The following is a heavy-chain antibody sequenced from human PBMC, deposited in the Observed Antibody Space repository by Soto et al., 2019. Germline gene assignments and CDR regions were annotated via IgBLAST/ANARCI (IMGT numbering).Heavy chain of an antibody. CDR3: AGDLRDSVIIERFVS. CDR2: ISGSGISA. J-gene: IGHJ4*02. Sequence: QSGGSLRLSCAASGFSFSDSAMNWVRQAPGKGLEWISAISGSGISAYYADSVKGRFTISRDNSKNTLYLEMNSLRADDTAVYYCAGDLRDSVIIERFVSWGRRTLFTVSS. CDR1: GFSFSDSA. D-gene: IGHD2-8*01. V-gene: IGHV3-23*01.